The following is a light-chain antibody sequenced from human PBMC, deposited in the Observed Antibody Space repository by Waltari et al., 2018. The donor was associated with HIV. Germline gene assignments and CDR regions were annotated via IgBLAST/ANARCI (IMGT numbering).Light chain of an antibody. J-gene: IGLJ3*02. CDR2: DVS. CDR1: TSDLGAYNF. CDR3: CSYAGSYTWV. Sequence: QSALTQPPSVSGSPGQSVTISCTGTTSDLGAYNFFSWYQQHPGKSPKVLIYDVSKRPSGVPDRFSGSKSGNTASLTISGLQAEDEADYYCCSYAGSYTWVFGGGTKLTVL. V-gene: IGLV2-11*01.